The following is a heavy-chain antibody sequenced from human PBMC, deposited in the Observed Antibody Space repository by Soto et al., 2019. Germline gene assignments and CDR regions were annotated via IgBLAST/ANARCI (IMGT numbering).Heavy chain of an antibody. V-gene: IGHV3-7*03. CDR2: IKQDGSEK. CDR1: GFTFSSYW. Sequence: EVQLVESGGGLVQPGGSLRLSCAASGFTFSSYWMSWVRQAAGKGLEWVANIKQDGSEKYYVDSVKGRFTISRDNAKNSLYLQMHSLRCEGSPVYYFVRLYHWHFYLWGRGLLVTVSS. J-gene: IGHJ2*01. CDR3: VRLYHWHFYL.